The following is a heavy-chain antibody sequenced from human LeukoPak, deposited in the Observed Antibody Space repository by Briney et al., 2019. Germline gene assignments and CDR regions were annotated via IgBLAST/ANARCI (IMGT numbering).Heavy chain of an antibody. Sequence: GGSLRLSCVASGFTFSSYAMSWVRQAPGKGLEWVSVIYSGGSTYYADSVKGRFTISRDNSKNTLYLQMNSLRAEDTAVYYCARESRSKSYFNWGQGTLVTVSS. J-gene: IGHJ4*02. CDR2: IYSGGST. CDR3: ARESRSKSYFN. V-gene: IGHV3-53*01. D-gene: IGHD3-10*01. CDR1: GFTFSSYA.